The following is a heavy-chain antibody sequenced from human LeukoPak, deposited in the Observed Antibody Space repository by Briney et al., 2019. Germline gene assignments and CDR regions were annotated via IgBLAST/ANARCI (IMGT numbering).Heavy chain of an antibody. D-gene: IGHD2-2*01. CDR3: AKVHQGGYYYYGMGV. CDR1: GGSFSGYY. CDR2: IYSSGST. V-gene: IGHV4-59*01. Sequence: SETLSLTCAVYGGSFSGYYWSWIRQPPGKGLEWIGYIYSSGSTNYNPSLKSRVTISVDTSKNQFSLKLSSVTAADTAVYYCAKVHQGGYYYYGMGVWGQGTTVTVSS. J-gene: IGHJ6*02.